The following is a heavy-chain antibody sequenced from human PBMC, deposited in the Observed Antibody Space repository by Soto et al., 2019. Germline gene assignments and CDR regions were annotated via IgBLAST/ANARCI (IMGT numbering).Heavy chain of an antibody. Sequence: QVQQQPWGAGLLKPSETLSLTCTVYAGSFSHYYWNWIRQSPGKGLERIGKIKHGGSSSYNPSLRSRVSISVAMSKNQFSLTLSSVTAADTAVYYCARGGSSDWQVALDIWGQGTMVPVSS. CDR2: IKHGGSS. D-gene: IGHD6-19*01. J-gene: IGHJ3*02. CDR1: AGSFSHYY. CDR3: ARGGSSDWQVALDI. V-gene: IGHV4-34*01.